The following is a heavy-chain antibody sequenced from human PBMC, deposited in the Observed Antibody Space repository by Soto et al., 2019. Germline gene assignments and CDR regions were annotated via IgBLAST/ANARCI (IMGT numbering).Heavy chain of an antibody. V-gene: IGHV1-2*04. Sequence: ASVKVSCKASGYTFTGYYMHWVRQAPGQGLEWMGWINPNSGGTNYAQKFQGWVTMTRDTSISTAYMELSRLRSDDTAVYYCARGLIAARFPPANVGPVDYWGQGTLVTVSS. CDR1: GYTFTGYY. J-gene: IGHJ4*02. CDR3: ARGLIAARFPPANVGPVDY. D-gene: IGHD6-6*01. CDR2: INPNSGGT.